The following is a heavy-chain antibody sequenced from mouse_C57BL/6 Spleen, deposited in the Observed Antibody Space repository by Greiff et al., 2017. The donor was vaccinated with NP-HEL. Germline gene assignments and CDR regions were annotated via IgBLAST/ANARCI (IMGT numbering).Heavy chain of an antibody. V-gene: IGHV1-80*01. J-gene: IGHJ4*01. Sequence: QVQLKQSGAELVKPGASVKISCKASGYAFSSYWMNWVKQRPGKGLEWIGQIYPGDGDTNYNGKFKGKATLTADKSSSTAYMQLSSLTSEDSAVYFCARSPYGSLYYYAMDYWGQGTSVTVSS. CDR1: GYAFSSYW. CDR3: ARSPYGSLYYYAMDY. D-gene: IGHD1-1*01. CDR2: IYPGDGDT.